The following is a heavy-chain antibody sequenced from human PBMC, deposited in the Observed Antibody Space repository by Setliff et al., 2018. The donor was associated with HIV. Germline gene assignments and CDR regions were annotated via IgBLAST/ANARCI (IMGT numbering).Heavy chain of an antibody. Sequence: ASVKVSCKVSGYTLSELSVHWVRQAPGKGLQWMGGVDPEDGETIYAQKVQGRVTLTTDTSSSTVYMELRSLRSDDTAVYYCARDAWVEFLEWTFYGMDVWGQGTTVTAP. CDR3: ARDAWVEFLEWTFYGMDV. V-gene: IGHV1-24*01. J-gene: IGHJ6*02. CDR1: GYTLSELS. CDR2: VDPEDGET. D-gene: IGHD3-3*02.